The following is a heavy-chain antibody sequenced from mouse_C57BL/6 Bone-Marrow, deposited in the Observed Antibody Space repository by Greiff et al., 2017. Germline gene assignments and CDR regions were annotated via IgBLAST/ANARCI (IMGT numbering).Heavy chain of an antibody. V-gene: IGHV1-81*01. CDR1: GYTFTSYG. CDR3: AKGGSNPFAY. J-gene: IGHJ3*01. Sequence: VKLVESGAELARPGASVKLSCKASGYTFTSYGISWVKQRTGQGLEWIGEIYPRSGNTYYNEKFKGKATQTADKSSSTAYMELRSLTSEDSAVYFCAKGGSNPFAYWGQGTLVTVSA. D-gene: IGHD2-5*01. CDR2: IYPRSGNT.